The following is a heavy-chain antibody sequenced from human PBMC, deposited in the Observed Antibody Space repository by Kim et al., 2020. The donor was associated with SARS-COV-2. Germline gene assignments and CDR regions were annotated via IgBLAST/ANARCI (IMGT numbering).Heavy chain of an antibody. V-gene: IGHV4-59*01. J-gene: IGHJ5*02. Sequence: SETLSLTCTVSGGSISSYYWSWIRQPPGKGLEWIGYIYYSGSTNYNPSLKSRVTISVDTSKNQFSLKLSSVTAADTAVYYCAREAPIMITFGGVIPGSIDPWGQGTLVTVSS. CDR2: IYYSGST. CDR1: GGSISSYY. CDR3: AREAPIMITFGGVIPGSIDP. D-gene: IGHD3-16*02.